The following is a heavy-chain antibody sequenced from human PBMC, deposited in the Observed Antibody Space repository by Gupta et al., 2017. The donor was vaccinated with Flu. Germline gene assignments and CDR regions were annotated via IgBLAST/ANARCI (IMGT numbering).Heavy chain of an antibody. CDR2: INAANGNT. CDR1: GFTFTTYT. V-gene: IGHV1-3*01. J-gene: IGHJ5*02. CDR3: ARAGGRSWFDP. Sequence: QVHLVQSGAEVKKPGALVKVSCATSGFTFTTYTLHWVRQAPGQSLEWMGWINAANGNTKYSQKFQSRVTIARDTSASTVYLDLYSLTSEDTAVYYCARAGGRSWFDPWGQGTLVTVSS. D-gene: IGHD3-16*01.